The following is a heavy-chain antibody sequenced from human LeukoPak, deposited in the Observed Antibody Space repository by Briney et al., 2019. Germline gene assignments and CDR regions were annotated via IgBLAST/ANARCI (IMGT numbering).Heavy chain of an antibody. CDR3: ARDRGDAFDI. Sequence: GGSLRLSCEASGFAFSSYWMHWVRQAPGKGLVWVSQINSDGSTTSYADSVKDRFTFSRDNAKNTLSLQMNSLRAEDTAVYFCARDRGDAFDIWGQGTMLTVSS. J-gene: IGHJ3*02. CDR2: INSDGSTT. V-gene: IGHV3-74*01. CDR1: GFAFSSYW.